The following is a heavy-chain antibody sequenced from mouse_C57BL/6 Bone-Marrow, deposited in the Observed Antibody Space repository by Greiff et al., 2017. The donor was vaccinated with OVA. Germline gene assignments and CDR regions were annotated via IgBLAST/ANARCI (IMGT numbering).Heavy chain of an antibody. CDR1: GYTFTSYD. CDR3: ANYYGSSGDY. J-gene: IGHJ2*01. CDR2: IYPRDGST. Sequence: QVQLKESGPELVKPGASVKLSCKASGYTFTSYDINWVKQRPGQGLEWIGWIYPRDGSTKYNEKFKGKATLTVDTSSSTAYMELHSLTSEDSAVYFCANYYGSSGDYWGQGTTLTVSS. D-gene: IGHD1-1*01. V-gene: IGHV1-85*01.